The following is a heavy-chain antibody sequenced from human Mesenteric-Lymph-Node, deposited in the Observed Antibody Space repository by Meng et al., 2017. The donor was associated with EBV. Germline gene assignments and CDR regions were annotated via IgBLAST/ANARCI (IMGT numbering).Heavy chain of an antibody. CDR2: VYHSGST. J-gene: IGHJ4*02. V-gene: IGHV4-4*02. Sequence: QRHRRDCAPELVTSSRPLSLTCAFSGASISGPNGWSWVRQPPGKGLEWIGEVYHSGSTNYNPSLKSRVSMSVDTSKNHFSLKLTSVTAADTAMYYCAEVLNGYYYFDYWGQGTLVTVSS. D-gene: IGHD3-22*01. CDR1: GASISGPNG. CDR3: AEVLNGYYYFDY.